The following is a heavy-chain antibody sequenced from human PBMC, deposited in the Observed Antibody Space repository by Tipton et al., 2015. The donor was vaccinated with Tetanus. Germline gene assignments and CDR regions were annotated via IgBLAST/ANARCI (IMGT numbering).Heavy chain of an antibody. CDR3: ARDPHTYSSSWYGWFDP. V-gene: IGHV3-33*01. D-gene: IGHD6-13*01. CDR2: IWYDGSNK. J-gene: IGHJ5*02. CDR1: GFTFSSYG. Sequence: SGFTFSSYGMHWVRQAPGKGLEWVAVIWYDGSNKYYADSVKGRSTISRDNSKNTLYLQMNSLRAEDTAVYYCARDPHTYSSSWYGWFDPWGQGTLVTVSS.